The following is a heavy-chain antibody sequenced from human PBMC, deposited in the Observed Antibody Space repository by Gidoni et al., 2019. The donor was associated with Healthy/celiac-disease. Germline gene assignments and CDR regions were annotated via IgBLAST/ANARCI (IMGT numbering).Heavy chain of an antibody. D-gene: IGHD3-10*01. CDR2: ISSSSSTI. Sequence: EVQLVESGGGLVQPGGSLRLSCAASGFTFSSYSMNWVRQAPGKGLEWVSYISSSSSTIYYADSVKGRFTISRDNAKNSLYLQMNSLRAEDTAVYYCARGGYYGAGSYSRWGQGTLVTVSS. V-gene: IGHV3-48*01. J-gene: IGHJ4*02. CDR3: ARGGYYGAGSYSR. CDR1: GFTFSSYS.